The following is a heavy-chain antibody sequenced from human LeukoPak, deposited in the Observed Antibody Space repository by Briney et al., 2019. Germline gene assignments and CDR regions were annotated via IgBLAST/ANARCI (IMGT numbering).Heavy chain of an antibody. D-gene: IGHD6-19*01. Sequence: SETLSLTCAVYGGSFSGYYWSWIRQPPGKGLEWIGEINHSGSTNYNPSLKSRVTISVDTSKNQFSLKLSSVTAADTAVYYCARRTVAGTDYYFDYWGQGTLVTVSS. J-gene: IGHJ4*02. CDR3: ARRTVAGTDYYFDY. V-gene: IGHV4-34*01. CDR2: INHSGST. CDR1: GGSFSGYY.